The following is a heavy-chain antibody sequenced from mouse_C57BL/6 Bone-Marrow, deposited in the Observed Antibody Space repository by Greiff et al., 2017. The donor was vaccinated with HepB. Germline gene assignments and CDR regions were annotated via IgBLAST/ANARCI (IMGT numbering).Heavy chain of an antibody. CDR1: GYSITSGYY. V-gene: IGHV3-6*01. CDR3: ARPYYGYGGFAY. Sequence: EVQLVESGPGLVKPSQSLSLTCSVTGYSITSGYYWNWIRQFPGNKLEWMGYISYDGSNNYNPSLKNRISIHRDTSKNQFFLKLNSVTTEDTATYYCARPYYGYGGFAYWGQGTLVTVSA. CDR2: ISYDGSN. D-gene: IGHD2-9*01. J-gene: IGHJ3*01.